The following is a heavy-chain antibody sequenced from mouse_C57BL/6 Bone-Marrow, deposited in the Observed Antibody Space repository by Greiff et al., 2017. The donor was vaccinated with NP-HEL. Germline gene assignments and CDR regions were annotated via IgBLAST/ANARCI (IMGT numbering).Heavy chain of an antibody. CDR1: GFSLSTFGMG. J-gene: IGHJ2*01. V-gene: IGHV8-8*01. CDR2: IWWDDDK. D-gene: IGHD1-1*01. CDR3: VRRYYYGSSYDFDY. Sequence: QVTLKVSGPGILQPSQTLSLTCSFSGFSLSTFGMGVGWIRQPSGKGLEWLAHIWWDDDKYYNPALKSRLTISKDTSKNQVFLKIANVDTADTATYYCVRRYYYGSSYDFDYWGQGTTLTVSS.